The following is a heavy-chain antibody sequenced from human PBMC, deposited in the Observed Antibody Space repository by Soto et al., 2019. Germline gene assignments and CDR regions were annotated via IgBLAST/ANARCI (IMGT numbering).Heavy chain of an antibody. V-gene: IGHV1-46*01. Sequence: ASVKVSCKXSGYTFTSYYMHWVRQAPGQGLEWMGIINPSGGSTSYAQKFQGRVTMTRDTSTSTVYMELSSLRAEDTAVYYCATIFRYGDPEYWGQGVLVTVSS. D-gene: IGHD2-21*02. CDR2: INPSGGST. CDR1: GYTFTSYY. CDR3: ATIFRYGDPEY. J-gene: IGHJ4*02.